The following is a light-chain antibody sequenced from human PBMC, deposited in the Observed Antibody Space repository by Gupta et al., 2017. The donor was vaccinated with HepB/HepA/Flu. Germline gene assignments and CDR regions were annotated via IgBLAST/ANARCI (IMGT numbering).Light chain of an antibody. CDR2: DDS. CDR3: QVWNGKGDQARV. V-gene: IGLV3-21*02. CDR1: NIDTYS. Sequence: SYVATQPPSVSVAPGETANITCTGKNIDTYSVHWYSQRAAQAPVLVLYDDSDRPSGSPERSSGSNSGSTATLTITRAEAGDEADYYCQVWNGKGDQARVFGPGTKVTVL. J-gene: IGLJ1*01.